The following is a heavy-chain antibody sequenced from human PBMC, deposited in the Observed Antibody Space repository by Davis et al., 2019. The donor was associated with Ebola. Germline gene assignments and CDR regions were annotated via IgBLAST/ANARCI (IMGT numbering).Heavy chain of an antibody. J-gene: IGHJ4*02. CDR2: ISSSSSYI. Sequence: GESLKISCAASGFTFSSYSMNWVRQAPGKGLEWVSSISSSSSYIYYADSVKGRFTISRDNAKNSLYLQMNSLRAEDTAVYYCAKDRLFNWEAFDYWGQGTLVTVSS. D-gene: IGHD1-1*01. CDR1: GFTFSSYS. CDR3: AKDRLFNWEAFDY. V-gene: IGHV3-21*01.